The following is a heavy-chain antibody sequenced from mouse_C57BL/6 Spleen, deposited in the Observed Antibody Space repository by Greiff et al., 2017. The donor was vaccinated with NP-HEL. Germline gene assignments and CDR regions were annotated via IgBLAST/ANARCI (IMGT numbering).Heavy chain of an antibody. D-gene: IGHD2-1*01. CDR3: ARGYGNYGVFSMDY. V-gene: IGHV1-82*01. J-gene: IGHJ4*01. Sequence: QVQLQQSGPELVKPGASVKISCKASGYAFSSSWMNWVKQRPGKGLEWIGRIYPGDGDTNYNGKFKGKATLTADKSSSTAYMQLSSLTSEDSAVYFGARGYGNYGVFSMDYWGQGTSVTVSS. CDR1: GYAFSSSW. CDR2: IYPGDGDT.